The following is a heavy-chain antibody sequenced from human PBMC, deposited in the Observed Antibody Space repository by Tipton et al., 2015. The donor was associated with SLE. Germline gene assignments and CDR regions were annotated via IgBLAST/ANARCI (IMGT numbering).Heavy chain of an antibody. CDR2: IHHSGIT. V-gene: IGHV4-38-2*02. Sequence: TLSLTCIVSGYSIRNGYYWGWIRQAPGKGLEWTGTIHHSGITYYNPSLKSRVTISVDTSKNQFSLKLRSVTAADTAVYYCAREYSGYDYRTFDHWGQGTLVTVSS. D-gene: IGHD5-12*01. CDR3: AREYSGYDYRTFDH. J-gene: IGHJ4*02. CDR1: GYSIRNGYY.